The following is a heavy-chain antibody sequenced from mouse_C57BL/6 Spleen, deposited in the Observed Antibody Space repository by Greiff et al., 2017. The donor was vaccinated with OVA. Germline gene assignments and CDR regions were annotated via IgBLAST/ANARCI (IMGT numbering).Heavy chain of an antibody. CDR1: GFSFNTYA. D-gene: IGHD2-5*01. CDR2: IRSKSNNYAT. J-gene: IGHJ4*01. Sequence: EVHLVESGGGLVQPKGSLKLSCAASGFSFNTYAMNWVRQAPGKGLEWVARIRSKSNNYATYYADSVKDRFTISRDDSESMLYLQMNNLKTEDTAMYYCVRHGGSNYVGDYAMDYWGQGTSVTVSS. V-gene: IGHV10-1*01. CDR3: VRHGGSNYVGDYAMDY.